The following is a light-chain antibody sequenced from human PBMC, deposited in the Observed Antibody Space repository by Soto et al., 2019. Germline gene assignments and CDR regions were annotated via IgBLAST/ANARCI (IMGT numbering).Light chain of an antibody. J-gene: IGKJ4*01. V-gene: IGKV3-11*01. CDR1: QSVNSH. Sequence: EIVLTQSPATLSLSPGERATLSCRASQSVNSHLAWYQHKGGQAPRLLIFDASHRATGIPTRFSGSGSGTDFTLTISSLETEDFAVYYCQQYENWPQLTFGGGTKVDTK. CDR3: QQYENWPQLT. CDR2: DAS.